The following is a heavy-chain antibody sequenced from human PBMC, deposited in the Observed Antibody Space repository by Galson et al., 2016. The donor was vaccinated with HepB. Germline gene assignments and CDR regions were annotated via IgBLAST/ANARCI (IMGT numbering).Heavy chain of an antibody. V-gene: IGHV3-23*01. CDR3: AKVECANGICDPSL. J-gene: IGHJ4*02. CDR1: GFASSSYA. CDR2: IGGSGGTT. Sequence: SLRLSCAASGFASSSYAMSWVRQAPGKGLEWVSTIGGSGGTTNYADSMKGRLTISSDNSKNTLYVKMNSLRAEDTAVYYCAKVECANGICDPSLWGQGTLVTVSS. D-gene: IGHD2-8*01.